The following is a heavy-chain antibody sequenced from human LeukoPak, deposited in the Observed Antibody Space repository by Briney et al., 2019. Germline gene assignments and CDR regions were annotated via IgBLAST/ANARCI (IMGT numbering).Heavy chain of an antibody. CDR2: INHSGST. V-gene: IGHV4-34*01. D-gene: IGHD3-3*01. CDR3: ARYYDFWSGYYRGYYYYMDV. Sequence: TSETLSLTCAVYVGSFSGYYWSWIRQPPGKGLEWIGEINHSGSTNYNPSLKSRVTISVDTSKNQFSLKLSSVTAADTAVYYCARYYDFWSGYYRGYYYYMDVWGKGTTVTVSS. CDR1: VGSFSGYY. J-gene: IGHJ6*03.